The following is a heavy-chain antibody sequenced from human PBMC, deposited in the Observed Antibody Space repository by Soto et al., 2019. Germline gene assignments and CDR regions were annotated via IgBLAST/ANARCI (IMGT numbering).Heavy chain of an antibody. D-gene: IGHD2-15*01. J-gene: IGHJ5*02. CDR3: ARAPPGGAWSGGSCYSLGFGP. CDR2: IIPIFGTA. CDR1: GGTFSSYA. Sequence: ASVKVSCKASGGTFSSYAISWVRQAPGQGLEWMGGIIPIFGTANYAQKFQGRVTITADESTSTAYMELSSLRSEDTAVYYCARAPPGGAWSGGSCYSLGFGPWGQGTLVTGLL. V-gene: IGHV1-69*13.